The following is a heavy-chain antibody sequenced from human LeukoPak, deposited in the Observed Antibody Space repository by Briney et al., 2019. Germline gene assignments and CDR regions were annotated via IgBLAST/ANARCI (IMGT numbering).Heavy chain of an antibody. CDR2: ISYDGSNK. CDR3: ARDPLYCSGGSCYSYYFDY. Sequence: GRSLRLSCAASGFTFSSYAMHWVRQAPGKGLEWVAVISYDGSNKYYADSVKGRFPISRDNSKNTLYLQMNSLRAEDTAVYYCARDPLYCSGGSCYSYYFDYWGQGTLVTVSS. CDR1: GFTFSSYA. V-gene: IGHV3-30-3*01. J-gene: IGHJ4*02. D-gene: IGHD2-15*01.